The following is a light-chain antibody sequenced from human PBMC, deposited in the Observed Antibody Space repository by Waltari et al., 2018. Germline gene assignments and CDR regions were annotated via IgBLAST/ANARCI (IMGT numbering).Light chain of an antibody. CDR1: SYNVGKYA. CDR3: STWDSTLSAVV. J-gene: IGLJ2*01. V-gene: IGLV1-36*01. CDR2: GH. Sequence: QSALTQEASVSGTVGQKVTLSCTGDSYNVGKYAVGWYQQSAHGAPKTVLFGHSLPSGNPDRFSGSKSGTTASLTISGLQPEDEADYYCSTWDSTLSAVVFGGGTKVTVL.